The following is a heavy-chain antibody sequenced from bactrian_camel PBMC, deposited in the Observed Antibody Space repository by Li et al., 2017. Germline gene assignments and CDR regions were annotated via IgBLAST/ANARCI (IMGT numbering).Heavy chain of an antibody. CDR2: IWTIRGRT. CDR3: AAERPYCSGDYCYRFGKPDFGY. J-gene: IGHJ6*01. D-gene: IGHD2*01. V-gene: IGHV3-3*01. Sequence: HVQLVESGGGSVQAGGSLRLSCAASGDRDPNYCMGWFRQAPGKEREGVAAIWTIRGRTYYADSVKGRFAISRDAAKNTLYLQMNSLKPEDTAMYHCAAERPYCSGDYCYRFGKPDFGYWGQGTQVTVS. CDR1: GDRDPNYC.